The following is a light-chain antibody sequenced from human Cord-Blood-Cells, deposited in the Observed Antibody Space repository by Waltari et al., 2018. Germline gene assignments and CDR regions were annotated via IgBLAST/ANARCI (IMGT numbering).Light chain of an antibody. J-gene: IGLJ3*02. CDR1: SSDVGGYNY. CDR3: CSYAGSYTYWV. Sequence: QSALTQPRSVSGSPGQSVTISCTGTSSDVGGYNYVSWYQQHPGKAPKLVIYDVSKRPSGVPDRFSGSKSGNTASLTISGLQAEDEADYYGCSYAGSYTYWVFGGGTKLTVL. V-gene: IGLV2-11*01. CDR2: DVS.